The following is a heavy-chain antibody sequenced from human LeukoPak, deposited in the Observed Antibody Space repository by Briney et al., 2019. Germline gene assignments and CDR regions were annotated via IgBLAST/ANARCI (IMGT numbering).Heavy chain of an antibody. D-gene: IGHD3-3*01. CDR2: VSSSGTTT. J-gene: IGHJ6*03. CDR1: GFTFSSYS. V-gene: IGHV3-48*01. Sequence: GGSLRLSCAASGFTFSSYSMNWVRQAPGKGLEWLSYVSSSGTTTYYADSVRGRFTISRDNSKNTLYLQMGSLRAEDMAVYYCARSTYDFWSGYAGYYYYMDVWGKGTTVTVSS. CDR3: ARSTYDFWSGYAGYYYYMDV.